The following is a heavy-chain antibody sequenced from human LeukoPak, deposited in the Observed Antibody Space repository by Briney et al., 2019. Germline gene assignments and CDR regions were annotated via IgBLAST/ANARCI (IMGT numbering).Heavy chain of an antibody. CDR1: GFTFTSSA. Sequence: GASVKVSCKASGFTFTSSAVQWVRQARGQRLEWIGWIVVGSGNTNYAQKFQGRVTMTRDTSTSTVYMELSSLRSEDTAVYYCATGITMIVVVPIGYWGQGTLVTVSS. CDR2: IVVGSGNT. J-gene: IGHJ4*02. V-gene: IGHV1-58*01. CDR3: ATGITMIVVVPIGY. D-gene: IGHD3-22*01.